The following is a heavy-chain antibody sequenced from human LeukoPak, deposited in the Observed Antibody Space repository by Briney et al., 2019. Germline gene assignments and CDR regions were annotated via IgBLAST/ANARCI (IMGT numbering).Heavy chain of an antibody. D-gene: IGHD3-3*02. V-gene: IGHV3-74*01. Sequence: GGSLRLSCAASGFTFSSYWMHWVRQAPGKGLVWVSRISSDGSSTSYADSVKGRFTISRDNAKNTLYLQMNSLRAKDTAVYYCAIALPPSINTPWKWGQGTLVTVSS. CDR1: GFTFSSYW. CDR3: AIALPPSINTPWK. CDR2: ISSDGSST. J-gene: IGHJ4*02.